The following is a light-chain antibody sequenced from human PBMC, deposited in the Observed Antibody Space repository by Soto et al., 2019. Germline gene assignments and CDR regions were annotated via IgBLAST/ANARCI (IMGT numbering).Light chain of an antibody. CDR3: QQYGSSPNT. Sequence: EIVLTQSPGTLSLSPGEKGTLSCRASQSVISDYLAWYQQKPGQAPRLLIYAASTRATGIPDRFSGSGSGTDFTLTINRFEPEDFAVYYCQQYGSSPNTFGQGTKVEIK. V-gene: IGKV3-20*01. CDR1: QSVISDY. J-gene: IGKJ1*01. CDR2: AAS.